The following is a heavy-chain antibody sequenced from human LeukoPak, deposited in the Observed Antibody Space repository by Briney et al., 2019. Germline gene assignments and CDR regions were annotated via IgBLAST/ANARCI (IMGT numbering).Heavy chain of an antibody. D-gene: IGHD4-11*01. CDR2: IYHSGST. Sequence: SETLSLTCAVSGGSISSGGYSWSWIRQPPGKGLEWIGYIYHSGSTNYNPSLKSRVTISVDTSKNQFSLKLSSVTAADTAVYYCARDWRLQGDYYGMDVWGQGTTVTVSS. CDR3: ARDWRLQGDYYGMDV. CDR1: GGSISSGGYS. J-gene: IGHJ6*02. V-gene: IGHV4-30-2*01.